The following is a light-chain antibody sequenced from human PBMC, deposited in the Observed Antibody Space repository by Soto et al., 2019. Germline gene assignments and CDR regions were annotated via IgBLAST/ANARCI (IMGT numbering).Light chain of an antibody. Sequence: NFMLTQPHSVSESPGKTVTISCTRSSGSIASNYVQWYQQRPGSAPTTVIYEDNQRPSGVPDRFSGSIDSSSNSASLTISGLKTEDEADYFWQSFDSSRVVFGGRTKVTVL. J-gene: IGLJ2*01. CDR3: QSFDSSRVV. CDR1: SGSIASNY. V-gene: IGLV6-57*04. CDR2: EDN.